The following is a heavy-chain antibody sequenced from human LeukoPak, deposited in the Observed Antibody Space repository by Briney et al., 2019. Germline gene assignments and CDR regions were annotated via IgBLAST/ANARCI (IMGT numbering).Heavy chain of an antibody. Sequence: GASVKVSCKASGGTFSSYAISWVRQAPGQGLEWMGGIIPIFGTASYAQKFQGRVTITADESTSTAYMELSSLRSEDTAVYYCASQASDGYCGGDCYLNFDYWGQGTLVTVSS. D-gene: IGHD2-21*02. CDR3: ASQASDGYCGGDCYLNFDY. CDR1: GGTFSSYA. V-gene: IGHV1-69*01. CDR2: IIPIFGTA. J-gene: IGHJ4*02.